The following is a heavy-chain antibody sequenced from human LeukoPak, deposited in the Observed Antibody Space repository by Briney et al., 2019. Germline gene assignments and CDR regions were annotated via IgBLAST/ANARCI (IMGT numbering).Heavy chain of an antibody. Sequence: PGGSLRLSCAASGFTFSSYGMHWVRQAPGKGLEWVAFIRYDGSNKYYADSVKGRFTISRDNSKNTLYLQMNSLRAEDTAVYYCARDFEYYYDSSGYYLGWGQGTLVTVSS. D-gene: IGHD3-22*01. CDR3: ARDFEYYYDSSGYYLG. J-gene: IGHJ4*02. CDR1: GFTFSSYG. CDR2: IRYDGSNK. V-gene: IGHV3-30*02.